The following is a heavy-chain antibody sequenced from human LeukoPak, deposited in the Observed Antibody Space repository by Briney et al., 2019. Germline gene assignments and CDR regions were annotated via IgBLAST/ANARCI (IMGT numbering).Heavy chain of an antibody. CDR3: ARWEMATIAFDI. V-gene: IGHV3-53*01. J-gene: IGHJ3*02. D-gene: IGHD5-24*01. CDR1: GFSFSSYS. CDR2: IYSGGST. Sequence: GGSLRLSCAASGFSFSSYSMNWVRQAPGKGLEWVSVIYSGGSTYYADSVKGRFTISRDNSKNTLYLQMNSLRAEDTAVYYCARWEMATIAFDIWGQGTMVTVSS.